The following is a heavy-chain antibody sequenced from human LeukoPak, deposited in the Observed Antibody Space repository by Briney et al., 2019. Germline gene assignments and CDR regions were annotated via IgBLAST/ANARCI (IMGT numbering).Heavy chain of an antibody. V-gene: IGHV3-9*01. D-gene: IGHD3-10*01. J-gene: IGHJ4*02. CDR2: ISWNSGSI. CDR1: GFTFDDYA. CDR3: GKVEVYGSGSGDY. Sequence: PGRSLRLSCAASGFTFDDYAMPWVRQAPGKGLEWVSGISWNSGSIGYADSVKGRFTISRDNAKNSLYLQMNSLRAEDTALYYCGKVEVYGSGSGDYWGQGTLVTVSS.